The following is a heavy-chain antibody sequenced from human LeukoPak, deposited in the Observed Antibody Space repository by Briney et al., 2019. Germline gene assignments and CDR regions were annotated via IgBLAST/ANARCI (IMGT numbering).Heavy chain of an antibody. CDR1: GGSISSSNW. CDR2: IYHSGST. V-gene: IGHV4-4*02. Sequence: SETLSLTCAVSGGSISSSNWWSWVRQPPGKGLEWIGEIYHSGSTNYNPSLKSRVTISVDKSKNQFSLKLSSVTAADTAVYYCARDPPPVANSDDYWGQGTLVTVSS. CDR3: ARDPPPVANSDDY. J-gene: IGHJ4*02. D-gene: IGHD4-23*01.